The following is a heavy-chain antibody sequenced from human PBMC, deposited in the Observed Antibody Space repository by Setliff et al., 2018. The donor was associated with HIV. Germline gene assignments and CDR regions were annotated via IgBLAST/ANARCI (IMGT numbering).Heavy chain of an antibody. CDR3: ARGGGVYCSGGSCYTSVDFQH. D-gene: IGHD2-15*01. CDR2: INPNSGNT. J-gene: IGHJ1*01. CDR1: GYSFTSYG. Sequence: ASVKVSCKASGYSFTSYGISWVRQAPGQGLEWMGWINPNSGNTGYAQKFQGRVTMTRNTSIRTAYMELSSLRSEDTAVYYCARGGGVYCSGGSCYTSVDFQHWGQGTLVTVSS. V-gene: IGHV1-8*02.